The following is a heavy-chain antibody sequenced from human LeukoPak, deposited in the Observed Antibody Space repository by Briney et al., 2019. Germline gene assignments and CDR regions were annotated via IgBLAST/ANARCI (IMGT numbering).Heavy chain of an antibody. V-gene: IGHV3-23*01. CDR2: ISGSGGST. CDR3: AEGAAYSGYDAFDI. D-gene: IGHD2-21*01. J-gene: IGHJ3*02. CDR1: GFTFSDYA. Sequence: PGGSLRLSCAASGFTFSDYAMTWVRQAPGKGLEWVATISGSGGSTYYADSVKGRFTISRDNSKNTLYLQMNSLRAEDTAVYYCAEGAAYSGYDAFDIWGQGTMVTVSS.